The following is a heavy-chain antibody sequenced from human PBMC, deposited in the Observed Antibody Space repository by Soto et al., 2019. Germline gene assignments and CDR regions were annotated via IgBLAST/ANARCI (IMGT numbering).Heavy chain of an antibody. J-gene: IGHJ3*02. Sequence: GGSLRLSCAASGFTFSSYAMSWVRQAPGKGLEWVSAISGSGGSTYYADSVKGRFTTSRDNSKNTLYLQMNSLRAEDTAVYYCARAYCSSTSCYDAFDIWGQGTMVTVSS. CDR1: GFTFSSYA. D-gene: IGHD2-2*01. CDR2: ISGSGGST. V-gene: IGHV3-23*01. CDR3: ARAYCSSTSCYDAFDI.